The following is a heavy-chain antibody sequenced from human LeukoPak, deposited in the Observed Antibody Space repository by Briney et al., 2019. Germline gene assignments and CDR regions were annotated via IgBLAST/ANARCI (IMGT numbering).Heavy chain of an antibody. CDR3: ARVPKVGAVDI. CDR1: VGSLSSGGYY. D-gene: IGHD2-15*01. Sequence: ALSLTCTVSVGSLSSGGYYCSWIRQHPGKGREWIGYIYYSGRTYYNLSLKIRVTISVATSKNQFPLNLSSVTAADTAVYSCARVPKVGAVDIWGRGKMVTVSS. CDR2: IYYSGRT. J-gene: IGHJ3*02. V-gene: IGHV4-31*03.